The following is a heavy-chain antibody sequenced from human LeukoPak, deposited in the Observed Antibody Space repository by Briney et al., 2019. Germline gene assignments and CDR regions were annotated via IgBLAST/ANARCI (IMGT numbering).Heavy chain of an antibody. Sequence: SVKVSCKASGGTFSSYAISWVRQAPGQGLEWMGRIIPILGIANYAQKFQGRVTITADKSTSTAYMELSSLRAEDTAVYYCAKADVLRFLDRMDVWGQGTTVTVSS. CDR1: GGTFSSYA. J-gene: IGHJ6*02. D-gene: IGHD3-3*01. V-gene: IGHV1-69*04. CDR2: IIPILGIA. CDR3: AKADVLRFLDRMDV.